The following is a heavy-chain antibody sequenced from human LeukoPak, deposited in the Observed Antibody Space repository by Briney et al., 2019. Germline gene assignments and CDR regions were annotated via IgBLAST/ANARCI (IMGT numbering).Heavy chain of an antibody. CDR1: GTYW. Sequence: PGGSLRLSCAASGTYWMRWVRQAPGKGLVWVSHINSDGSWTGYADSVKGRFTISKDNAKNTVSLQMNNLRAEDTAVYYCVTFYETYWGRGTLVTVSS. CDR2: INSDGSWT. CDR3: VTFYETY. J-gene: IGHJ4*02. D-gene: IGHD2/OR15-2a*01. V-gene: IGHV3-74*01.